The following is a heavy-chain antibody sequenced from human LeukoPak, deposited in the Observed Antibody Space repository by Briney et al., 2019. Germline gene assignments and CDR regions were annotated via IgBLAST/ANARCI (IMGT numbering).Heavy chain of an antibody. CDR1: GDSVSSSTAA. V-gene: IGHV6-1*01. J-gene: IGHJ5*02. Sequence: SQTLSLTCAISGDSVSSSTAAWNWIRQSPSRGLEWLGRTYYRSKWYNDYAVSVKGRITINPDTSKNQFSLQLKSVTPEDTAVYFCTRGYSNPYYWFDPWGQGTLVTVSS. D-gene: IGHD2-21*01. CDR3: TRGYSNPYYWFDP. CDR2: TYYRSKWYN.